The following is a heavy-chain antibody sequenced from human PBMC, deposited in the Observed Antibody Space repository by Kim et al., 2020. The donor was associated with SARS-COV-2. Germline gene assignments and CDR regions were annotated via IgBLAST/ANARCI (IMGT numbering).Heavy chain of an antibody. D-gene: IGHD4-17*01. CDR2: ISTSGSTI. J-gene: IGHJ4*02. V-gene: IGHV3-11*04. Sequence: GGSLRLSCAASGFTFSDYYMSWIRQAPGKGLEWISHISTSGSTIYYADSVKGRFTISRDNAKNSLYLQMNSLRAEDTAVYYCARDLGDYEYYFDFWGQGTLVTVSS. CDR1: GFTFSDYY. CDR3: ARDLGDYEYYFDF.